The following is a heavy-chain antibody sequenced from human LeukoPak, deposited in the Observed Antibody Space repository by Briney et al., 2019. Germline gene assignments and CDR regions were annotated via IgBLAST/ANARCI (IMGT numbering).Heavy chain of an antibody. CDR2: ISAYNGNT. CDR1: GYTFTIYG. D-gene: IGHD6-13*01. Sequence: ASVKLSCKASGYTFTIYGISWVRQAPGQGLEWMGWISAYNGNTNYAQKLQGRVTMTTDTSTSTAYMELRSLRSDDTAVYYCARVGAAVLDYYYGMDVWGKGTTVTVSS. CDR3: ARVGAAVLDYYYGMDV. J-gene: IGHJ6*04. V-gene: IGHV1-18*04.